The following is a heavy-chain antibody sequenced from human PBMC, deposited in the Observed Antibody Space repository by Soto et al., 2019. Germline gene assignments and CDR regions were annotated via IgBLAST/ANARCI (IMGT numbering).Heavy chain of an antibody. V-gene: IGHV3-30*18. D-gene: IGHD3-22*01. CDR1: GFTFSSYG. J-gene: IGHJ6*02. CDR2: ISYDGSNK. CDR3: AKVYDSSGYYYVWYYYGMDV. Sequence: PGGSLRLSCAASGFTFSSYGMHWVRQAPGKGLEWVAVISYDGSNKYYADSVKGRFTISRDNSKNTLYLQMNSLRAEDTAVYYCAKVYDSSGYYYVWYYYGMDVWGQGTTVTVSS.